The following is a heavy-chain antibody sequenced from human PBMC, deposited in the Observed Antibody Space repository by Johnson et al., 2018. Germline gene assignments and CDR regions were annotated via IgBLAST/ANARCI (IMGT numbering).Heavy chain of an antibody. D-gene: IGHD6-19*01. CDR2: ISYDGSNK. V-gene: IGHV3-30-3*01. CDR1: GFTFSSYA. CDR3: ARGKSSSVPGH. J-gene: IGHJ1*01. Sequence: QVQLVQSGGGVVQPGRSLRLSCAASGFTFSSYAMHWVRQAPGKGLEWVAVISYDGSNKYYADSVKGRFTISRDNSKNTLCLQMNSLRAEDTAVYYCARGKSSSVPGHWGQGTLVTVSS.